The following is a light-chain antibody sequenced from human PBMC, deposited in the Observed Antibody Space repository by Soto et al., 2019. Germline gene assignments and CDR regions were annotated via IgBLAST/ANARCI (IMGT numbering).Light chain of an antibody. CDR3: QQYGGSPET. Sequence: EVTQSSGALSLSKGERATLSCRASQSISSTYLAWYQQKPGQAPRLLIHDVYNRATGIPDRFSGSGSGTDFTLTISRLEPEDFAVYYCQQYGGSPETFGQGTKVDIK. V-gene: IGKV3-20*01. CDR1: QSISSTY. J-gene: IGKJ1*01. CDR2: DVY.